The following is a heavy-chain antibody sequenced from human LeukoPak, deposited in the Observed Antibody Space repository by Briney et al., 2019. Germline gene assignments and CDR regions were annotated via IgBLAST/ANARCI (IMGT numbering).Heavy chain of an antibody. CDR1: GASVSSYF. CDR3: ARDEMKVRSGGDTSSYYYVYYMDI. Sequence: PSETLSLTCTVSGASVSSYFWSWIRQPAGRGLEWIGRIYSSGSTNYNPSLKSRVTVSIDKSKNQLSLKVNSVTAADTAVYYCARDEMKVRSGGDTSSYYYVYYMDIWGKGTTVTVFS. D-gene: IGHD3-16*01. CDR2: IYSSGST. V-gene: IGHV4-4*07. J-gene: IGHJ6*03.